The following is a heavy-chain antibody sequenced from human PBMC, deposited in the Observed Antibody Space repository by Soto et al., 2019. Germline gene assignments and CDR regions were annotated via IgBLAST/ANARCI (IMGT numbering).Heavy chain of an antibody. J-gene: IGHJ4*01. CDR2: IKQDGSER. CDR3: ARVAYTYGWIYDY. Sequence: LRLSCAASGFTFSSYWMSWVRQAPGKGLEWVVNIKQDGSERYYMDSVRGRFTASRDNAKNSLYLQMNSLRAEDTAVYFCARVAYTYGWIYDYWGQGSLVTVSS. V-gene: IGHV3-7*01. CDR1: GFTFSSYW. D-gene: IGHD2-2*02.